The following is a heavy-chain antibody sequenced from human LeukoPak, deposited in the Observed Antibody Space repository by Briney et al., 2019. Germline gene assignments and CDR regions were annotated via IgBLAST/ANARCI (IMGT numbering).Heavy chain of an antibody. D-gene: IGHD6-19*01. Sequence: GGSLRPSCAASGFTFSSYAMSWVRQAPGKGLEWVSAISGSGGSTYYADSVKGRFTISRDNSKNTLYLQMNSLRAEDTAVYYCAKGTGYSSGWLREDAFDIWGQGTMVTVSS. V-gene: IGHV3-23*01. J-gene: IGHJ3*02. CDR3: AKGTGYSSGWLREDAFDI. CDR1: GFTFSSYA. CDR2: ISGSGGST.